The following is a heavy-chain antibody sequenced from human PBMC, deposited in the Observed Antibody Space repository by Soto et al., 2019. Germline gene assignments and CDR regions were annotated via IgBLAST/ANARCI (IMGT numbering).Heavy chain of an antibody. CDR2: ISGGGDTT. CDR3: AKGRGGSGSLTPRVDF. Sequence: PWGSLGLSCASSGFTLNNYAMTWVRQAPGKGLEWVSAISGGGDTTSYADSVKGRFTVSRDGSKNTLYLQMSSLRAEDTALYYCAKGRGGSGSLTPRVDFWGQGTLVTVSS. V-gene: IGHV3-23*01. J-gene: IGHJ4*02. D-gene: IGHD3-10*01. CDR1: GFTLNNYA.